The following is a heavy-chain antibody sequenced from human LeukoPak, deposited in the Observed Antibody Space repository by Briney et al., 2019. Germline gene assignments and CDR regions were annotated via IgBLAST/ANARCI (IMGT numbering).Heavy chain of an antibody. CDR3: ARAYNWNYNYYYMDV. J-gene: IGHJ6*03. D-gene: IGHD1-20*01. CDR2: IYYSGST. Sequence: SETLSLTCTVSGGSISSSSYYWGWIRQPPGKGLEWIGSIYYSGSTYYNPSLKSRVTISVDTSKNQFSLKLSSVTAADTAVYYCARAYNWNYNYYYMDVWGKGTTVTVSS. CDR1: GGSISSSSYY. V-gene: IGHV4-39*07.